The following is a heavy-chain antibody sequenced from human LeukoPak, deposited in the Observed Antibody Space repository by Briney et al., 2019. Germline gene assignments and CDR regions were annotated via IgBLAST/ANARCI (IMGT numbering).Heavy chain of an antibody. V-gene: IGHV4-34*01. CDR2: INHSGST. J-gene: IGHJ4*02. CDR3: ARENYDSSGYYYVDY. D-gene: IGHD3-22*01. Sequence: SETLSLTCAVYGGSFSGYYWSWIGQPPGKGLEWIGEINHSGSTNYNPSLKSRVTISVDTSMNQFSLKLSSVTAADTAVYYCARENYDSSGYYYVDYWGQGTLVTVSS. CDR1: GGSFSGYY.